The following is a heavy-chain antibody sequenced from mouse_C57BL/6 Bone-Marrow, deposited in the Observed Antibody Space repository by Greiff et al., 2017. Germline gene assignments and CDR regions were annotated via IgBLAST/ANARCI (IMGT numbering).Heavy chain of an antibody. V-gene: IGHV1-66*01. CDR2: IYPGSGNT. CDR1: GYSFTSYY. D-gene: IGHD2-5*01. CDR3: ARLTSNYLRAMDD. J-gene: IGHJ4*01. Sequence: VQLQQSGPELVKPGASVKISCKASGYSFTSYYIHWVKQRPGQGLEWIGWIYPGSGNTKYNEKFKGKATLTADTSSSTAYMQLSSLTSEDSAVYYCARLTSNYLRAMDDWGQGTSVTVSS.